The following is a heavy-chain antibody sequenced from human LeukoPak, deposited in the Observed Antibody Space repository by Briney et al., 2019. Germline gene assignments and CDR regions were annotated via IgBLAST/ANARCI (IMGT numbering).Heavy chain of an antibody. J-gene: IGHJ4*02. V-gene: IGHV1-69*04. CDR1: GGTFSSYA. CDR2: IIPILGIA. D-gene: IGHD3-10*01. CDR3: ARAVYYYGSGSYGGDSFDY. Sequence: SVKVSCKASGGTFSSYAISWVRQAPGQGLEWMGRIIPILGIANYAQKFQGRVTITADKSTSTAYMELSSLRSEDTAVYYCARAVYYYGSGSYGGDSFDYWGQGTLVTVSS.